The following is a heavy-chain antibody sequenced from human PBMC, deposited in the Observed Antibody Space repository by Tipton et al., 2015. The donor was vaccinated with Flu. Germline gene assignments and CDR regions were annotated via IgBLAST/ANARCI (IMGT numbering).Heavy chain of an antibody. CDR3: TRAPYSDYDTSGSSFDY. J-gene: IGHJ4*02. Sequence: TLSLTCTVSGGSISTYYWSWIRQPPGKGLEWIGFINYNGGTDYNPSLKSRVTISVDMSKNQFSLRLSSVTAADTAVYYCTRAPYSDYDTSGSSFDYWGQGTLVTVSS. V-gene: IGHV4-59*01. D-gene: IGHD3-22*01. CDR2: INYNGGT. CDR1: GGSISTYY.